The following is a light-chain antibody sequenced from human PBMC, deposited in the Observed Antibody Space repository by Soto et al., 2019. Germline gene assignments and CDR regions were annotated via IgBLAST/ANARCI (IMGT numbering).Light chain of an antibody. CDR3: QQYENLPPT. J-gene: IGKJ5*01. V-gene: IGKV1-33*01. CDR1: QDIANS. Sequence: DIQMTQSPSSLSASIGDRVILTCQASQDIANSLNWYQHKPGKAPKLLIYDASNLERGVPARFSGSGSGTDFSFTISSLQPEDIATYYYQQYENLPPTFGQGTRLEI. CDR2: DAS.